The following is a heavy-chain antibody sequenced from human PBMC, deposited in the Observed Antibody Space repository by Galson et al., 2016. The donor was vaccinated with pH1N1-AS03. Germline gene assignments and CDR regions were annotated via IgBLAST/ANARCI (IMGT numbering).Heavy chain of an antibody. D-gene: IGHD3-22*01. J-gene: IGHJ3*02. CDR1: GYSFSDYY. CDR2: FNPSTGST. Sequence: SVKVSCKASGYSFSDYYIHWVRQAPGLGLDWMGRFNPSTGSTKYAQQFLGRFTMTRDTSISTAYMELSRLTSDDTAVYYCLRQPSFYDTTGLPDAFDIWGQGTTVTVSS. CDR3: LRQPSFYDTTGLPDAFDI. V-gene: IGHV1-2*06.